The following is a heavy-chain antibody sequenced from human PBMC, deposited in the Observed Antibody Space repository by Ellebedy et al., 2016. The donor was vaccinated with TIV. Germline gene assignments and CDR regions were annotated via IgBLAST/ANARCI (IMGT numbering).Heavy chain of an antibody. CDR3: AREWYYYDSSGYLYY. CDR1: GFTFSSYA. D-gene: IGHD3-22*01. J-gene: IGHJ4*02. CDR2: ISYDGNNK. V-gene: IGHV3-30*04. Sequence: GESLKISCAASGFTFSSYAMHWIRQAPGKGLEWVAVISYDGNNKYYADSVKGRFTISRDNSKNTLYLQMNSLRAEDTAVYYCAREWYYYDSSGYLYYWGQGTLVTVSS.